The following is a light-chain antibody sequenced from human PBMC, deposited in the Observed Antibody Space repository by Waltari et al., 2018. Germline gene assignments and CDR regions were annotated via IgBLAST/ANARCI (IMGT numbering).Light chain of an antibody. Sequence: QSALTQPRSVSGSPGQSVTIPCTGTSSDVGGDNYVSWYQQHPGKAPKLMIYDVSKRPSGVPDRFSGSKSGNTASLTISGLQAEDEADYYCCSYAGSYPYVFGTGTKVTVL. V-gene: IGLV2-11*01. J-gene: IGLJ1*01. CDR1: SSDVGGDNY. CDR2: DVS. CDR3: CSYAGSYPYV.